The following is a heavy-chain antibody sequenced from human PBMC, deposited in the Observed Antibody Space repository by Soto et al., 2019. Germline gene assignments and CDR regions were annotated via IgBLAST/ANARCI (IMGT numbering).Heavy chain of an antibody. D-gene: IGHD2-2*01. Sequence: SETLSLTCAVCGRSITSGGYSWSWIRQPPGKGLEWIGYIYHSGSTYYNPSLKSRVTISVDRSKNQFSLKLSSVTAADTAVYYCARVPDRWGQGTLVTVS. CDR3: ARVPDR. CDR1: GRSITSGGYS. CDR2: IYHSGST. J-gene: IGHJ5*02. V-gene: IGHV4-30-2*01.